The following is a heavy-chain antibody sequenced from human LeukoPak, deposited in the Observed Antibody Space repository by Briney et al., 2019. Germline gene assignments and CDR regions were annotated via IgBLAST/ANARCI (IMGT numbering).Heavy chain of an antibody. V-gene: IGHV3-30*01. CDR3: ARAVLGYSYGLLDY. CDR2: ISSDGSNK. J-gene: IGHJ4*02. CDR1: GFTFINYP. D-gene: IGHD5-18*01. Sequence: PGGSLRLSCAASGFTFINYPMHWVRQAPGKGLELVALISSDGSNKFYADSVNGRFTVSRDNSKNTLYLQMNSLRTEDTAMYYCARAVLGYSYGLLDYWGQGTLVTVSS.